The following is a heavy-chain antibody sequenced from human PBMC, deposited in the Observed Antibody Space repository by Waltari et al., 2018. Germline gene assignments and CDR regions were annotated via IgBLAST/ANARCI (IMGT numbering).Heavy chain of an antibody. V-gene: IGHV1-24*01. D-gene: IGHD4-4*01. J-gene: IGHJ6*02. CDR1: GYTLTELS. CDR3: ARGNYSPDQNYYYGMDV. Sequence: QVQLVQSGAEVKKPGASVKVSCKVSGYTLTELSMHWVRQAPGKGLEWMGGFDPEDGETIYEQKFQGRVTMTEDTSTDTAYMELSSVTAADTAVYYCARGNYSPDQNYYYGMDVWGQGTTVTVSS. CDR2: FDPEDGET.